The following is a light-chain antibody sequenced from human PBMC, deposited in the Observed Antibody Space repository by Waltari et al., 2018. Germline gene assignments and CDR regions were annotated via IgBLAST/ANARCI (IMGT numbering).Light chain of an antibody. Sequence: DIVMTQSHDSLAVSLGERATINCKSSQSVLYSSNDKNYLAWYQQKPRQPPRLLIYWASTRESGVPDRFSGSGSGTDFTLTISSLQAEDVAVYYCQQYYSGPRTFGQGTKVEIK. CDR2: WAS. CDR1: QSVLYSSNDKNY. J-gene: IGKJ1*01. CDR3: QQYYSGPRT. V-gene: IGKV4-1*01.